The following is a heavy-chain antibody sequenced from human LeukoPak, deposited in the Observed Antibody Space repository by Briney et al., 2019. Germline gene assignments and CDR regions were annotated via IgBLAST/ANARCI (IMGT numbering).Heavy chain of an antibody. J-gene: IGHJ4*02. CDR2: ISSSSSYI. CDR3: AGGHSSGYYPIDY. V-gene: IGHV3-21*01. CDR1: GFTFSSYS. Sequence: GGSLRLSCAASGFTFSSYSMNWVRQAPGKGLEWVSSISSSSSYIYYADSVKGRFTISRDNAKNSLYLQMNSLRAEDTAVYYCAGGHSSGYYPIDYWGQGTLVTVSS. D-gene: IGHD3-22*01.